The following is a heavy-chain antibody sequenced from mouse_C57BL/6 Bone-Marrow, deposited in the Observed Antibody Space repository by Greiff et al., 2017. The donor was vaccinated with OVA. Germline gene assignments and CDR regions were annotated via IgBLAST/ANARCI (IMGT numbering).Heavy chain of an antibody. CDR2: IDPSDSYT. V-gene: IGHV1-69*01. CDR1: GYTFTSYW. J-gene: IGHJ2*01. CDR3: ASLLLDY. D-gene: IGHD1-1*01. Sequence: QVQLQQPGAELVMPGASVKLSCKASGYTFTSYWMHWVKQRPGQGLEWIGEIDPSDSYTNYNQKFKGESTLTVDKSSSTAYMQLSSLTSEDSAVYYCASLLLDYWGQGTTLTVSS.